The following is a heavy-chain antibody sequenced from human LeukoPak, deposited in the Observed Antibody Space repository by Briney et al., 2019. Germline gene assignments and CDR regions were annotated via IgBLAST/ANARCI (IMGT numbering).Heavy chain of an antibody. CDR2: IYYSGST. Sequence: PSETLSLTCTVSGGSISSYYWSWIRQPPGKGLEWIGYIYYSGSTNYNPSLKSRVTISVDTSKNQFSLKLSSVTAADTAVYYCARDYGGNSGLDYWGQGTTVTVSS. CDR3: ARDYGGNSGLDY. J-gene: IGHJ4*03. CDR1: GGSISSYY. D-gene: IGHD4-23*01. V-gene: IGHV4-59*01.